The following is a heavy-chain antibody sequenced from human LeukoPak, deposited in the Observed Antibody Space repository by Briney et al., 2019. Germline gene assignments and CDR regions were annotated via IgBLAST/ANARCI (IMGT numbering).Heavy chain of an antibody. Sequence: SETLSLTCAVYGGSFSGYYWSWIRQPPGKGLEWIGEINHSGSTNYNPSLKSRVTISADTSKNQFSLKLSSVTAADTAVYYCASASHYDILTGPLSGWFDPWGQGTLVTVSS. V-gene: IGHV4-34*01. J-gene: IGHJ5*02. CDR1: GGSFSGYY. CDR3: ASASHYDILTGPLSGWFDP. CDR2: INHSGST. D-gene: IGHD3-9*01.